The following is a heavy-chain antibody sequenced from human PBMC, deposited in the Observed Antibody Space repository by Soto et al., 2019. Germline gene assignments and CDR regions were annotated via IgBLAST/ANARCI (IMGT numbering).Heavy chain of an antibody. V-gene: IGHV4-61*01. CDR3: ARDFAFFDS. D-gene: IGHD3-3*01. Sequence: SETLSLTCTVSGGSFKSGSYHWSWIRQPPGKGLEWIGYVYHTGRTSYHPSLKGRVSISMDTSKSQFSLDLDSVTAADTAVYFCARDFAFFDSWGQGTLVTVSS. CDR2: VYHTGRT. J-gene: IGHJ4*02. CDR1: GGSFKSGSYH.